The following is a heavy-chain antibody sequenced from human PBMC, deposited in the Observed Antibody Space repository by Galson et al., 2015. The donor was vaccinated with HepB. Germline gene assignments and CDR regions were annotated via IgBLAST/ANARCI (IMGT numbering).Heavy chain of an antibody. CDR1: GGSISSSSYY. CDR3: ARLSGGSGSYYHFDY. Sequence: SETLSLTCTVSGGSISSSSYYWGWIRQPPGKGLEWIGSIYYSGSTYYNPSLKSRVTISVDTSKNQFSLKLSSVTAADTAVYYCARLSGGSGSYYHFDYWGQGTLVTVSS. D-gene: IGHD3-10*01. V-gene: IGHV4-39*01. CDR2: IYYSGST. J-gene: IGHJ4*02.